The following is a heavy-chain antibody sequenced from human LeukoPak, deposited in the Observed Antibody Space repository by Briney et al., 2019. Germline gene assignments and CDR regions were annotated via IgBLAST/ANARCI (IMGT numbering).Heavy chain of an antibody. CDR3: ARDFSSGWYYLDY. V-gene: IGHV1-18*01. CDR2: ISAYNGNT. Sequence: ASVKVSCKASGGTFSSYAISWVRQAPGQGLEWMGWISAYNGNTNYAQKLQGRVTMTTDTSTSTAYMELRSLRSDDTAVYYCARDFSSGWYYLDYWGQGTLVTVSS. CDR1: GGTFSSYA. J-gene: IGHJ4*02. D-gene: IGHD6-19*01.